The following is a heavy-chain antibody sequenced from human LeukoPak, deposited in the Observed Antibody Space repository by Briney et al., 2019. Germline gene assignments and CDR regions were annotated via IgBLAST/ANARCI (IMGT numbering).Heavy chain of an antibody. CDR1: GYSFTSYW. V-gene: IGHV5-51*01. J-gene: IGHJ3*01. CDR2: IYPGDSEA. CDR3: ARCKAVAGTINAFDF. Sequence: GESLQIFCYGSGYSFTSYWIGWVRQMPGKDVEWMGIIYPGDSEARYSPSFRGQVTISADKSINTAYLQWSSLKASDTAMYYCARCKAVAGTINAFDFWGQGTMVTVSS. D-gene: IGHD6-19*01.